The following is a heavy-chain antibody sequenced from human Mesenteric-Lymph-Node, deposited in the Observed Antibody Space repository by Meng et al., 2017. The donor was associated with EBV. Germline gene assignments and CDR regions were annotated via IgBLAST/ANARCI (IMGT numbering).Heavy chain of an antibody. Sequence: QVHLPGSGPGLVKPSRTLSLTCAVSGGSISSSNWWSWVRQPPGKGLEWIGEIYHSGSTNYNPSLKRRVTISVDKSKNQFSLKLSSVAAADTAVYYCARGTVAGTHLDYWAQGTLVTVSS. V-gene: IGHV4-4*02. D-gene: IGHD6-19*01. J-gene: IGHJ4*02. CDR3: ARGTVAGTHLDY. CDR1: GGSISSSNW. CDR2: IYHSGST.